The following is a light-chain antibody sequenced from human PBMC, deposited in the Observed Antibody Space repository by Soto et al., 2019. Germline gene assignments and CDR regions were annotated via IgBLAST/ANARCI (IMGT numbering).Light chain of an antibody. CDR1: SSDIGGYDY. CDR3: ISYTGSSLLVG. V-gene: IGLV2-14*03. Sequence: QSALTQPASVSGSPGQSITISCTGTSSDIGGYDYVSWYQQHPGKAPKLMIYDVNHRPSGVSHRFSGSKSGNTASLTISGLQAEDEADYYCISYTGSSLLVGFGGGTKLTVL. J-gene: IGLJ2*01. CDR2: DVN.